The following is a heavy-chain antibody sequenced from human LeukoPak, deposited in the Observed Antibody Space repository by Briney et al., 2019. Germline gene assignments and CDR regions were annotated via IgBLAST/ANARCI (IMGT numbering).Heavy chain of an antibody. CDR3: ARGNYDFWSGYSPFDY. CDR1: GYTFTSYD. V-gene: IGHV1-8*01. Sequence: GASVKVSCKASGYTFTSYDINWVRQATGQGLEWMGWMNPNSGNTGYAQKFQGRVTMTRNTSISTAYTELSSLRSEDTAVYYCARGNYDFWSGYSPFDYWGQGTLVTVSS. J-gene: IGHJ4*02. CDR2: MNPNSGNT. D-gene: IGHD3-3*01.